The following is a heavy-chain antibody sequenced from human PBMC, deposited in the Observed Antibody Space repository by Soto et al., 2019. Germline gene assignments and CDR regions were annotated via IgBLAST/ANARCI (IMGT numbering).Heavy chain of an antibody. Sequence: ASVKVSCKASGYTFTSYGMNWVRQAPGQRLEWMGWINAGNGDTKYSQKFQGRVTFTRDTSASTAYMELSSLRSEDTAVYYCARAIKMATTLFDYWGQGTLVTLSS. CDR1: GYTFTSYG. CDR2: INAGNGDT. V-gene: IGHV1-3*01. J-gene: IGHJ4*02. D-gene: IGHD1-1*01. CDR3: ARAIKMATTLFDY.